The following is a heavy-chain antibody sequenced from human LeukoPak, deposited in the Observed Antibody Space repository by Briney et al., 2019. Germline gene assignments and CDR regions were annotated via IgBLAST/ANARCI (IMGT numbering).Heavy chain of an antibody. J-gene: IGHJ3*02. Sequence: GASVKVSCKASGYTFTGYYMYRVRQAPGQGLEWMGWINSNSGGTNYAQNFQGRVTMTRDTSISTAYMELTRLRSDDTAVYYCARAKGGGHYTFDIWGQGTMVTVSS. V-gene: IGHV1-2*02. D-gene: IGHD3-16*01. CDR3: ARAKGGGHYTFDI. CDR1: GYTFTGYY. CDR2: INSNSGGT.